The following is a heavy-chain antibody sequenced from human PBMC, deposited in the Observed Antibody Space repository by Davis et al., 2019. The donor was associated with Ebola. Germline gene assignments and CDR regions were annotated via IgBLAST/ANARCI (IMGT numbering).Heavy chain of an antibody. CDR3: ARIKYCSSTSCYAFDY. CDR1: GFTFTDYY. CDR2: INPSGGST. Sequence: ASVKVSCKASGFTFTDYYIHWVRQAPGQGLEWMGMINPSGGSTSYAQIFQGRVTMTRDTSTSTVYMELSSLRSEDTAVYYCARIKYCSSTSCYAFDYWGQGTLVTVSS. J-gene: IGHJ4*02. V-gene: IGHV1-46*01. D-gene: IGHD2-2*01.